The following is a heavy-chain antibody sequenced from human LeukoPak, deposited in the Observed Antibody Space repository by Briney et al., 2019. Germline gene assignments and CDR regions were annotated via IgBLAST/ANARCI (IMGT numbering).Heavy chain of an antibody. CDR1: GFTFSSYA. CDR3: AKGLGKATITPLGY. V-gene: IGHV3-23*01. J-gene: IGHJ4*02. D-gene: IGHD5-24*01. Sequence: GGSLRLSCAASGFTFSSYAMSWVRQAPGEGLEWVSGISGSGGSTYYADSVKGRFTISRDNSKNTLYLQMDSLRAEDTAVYYCAKGLGKATITPLGYWGQGTLVTVSS. CDR2: ISGSGGST.